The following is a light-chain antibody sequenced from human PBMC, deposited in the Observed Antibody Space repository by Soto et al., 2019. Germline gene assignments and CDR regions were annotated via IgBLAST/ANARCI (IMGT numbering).Light chain of an antibody. J-gene: IGKJ1*01. V-gene: IGKV1-5*01. Sequence: ESQMTQSPSTLSATAGDRVTITCLASQSISSWLAWYQHKPGKAPKLLIYDASNLDSGVPSRFSGSGSGTEFTLTISRLQPDDFATYYCQQYNSYWTFGQGTKVDIK. CDR1: QSISSW. CDR3: QQYNSYWT. CDR2: DAS.